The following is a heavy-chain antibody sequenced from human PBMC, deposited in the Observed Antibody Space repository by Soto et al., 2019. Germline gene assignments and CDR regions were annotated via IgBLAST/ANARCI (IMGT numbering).Heavy chain of an antibody. V-gene: IGHV3-23*01. CDR2: ISGSGGST. CDR1: GFTFISYA. Sequence: GGSLRLSCAASGFTFISYAIICFRQAPGKGLEWVSAISGSGGSTYYADSVKGRFTISRDNSKNTLYLQMNSLRAEDTAVYYCAKGRKPGGGAFDIWGQGAMVTVSS. D-gene: IGHD3-10*01. J-gene: IGHJ3*02. CDR3: AKGRKPGGGAFDI.